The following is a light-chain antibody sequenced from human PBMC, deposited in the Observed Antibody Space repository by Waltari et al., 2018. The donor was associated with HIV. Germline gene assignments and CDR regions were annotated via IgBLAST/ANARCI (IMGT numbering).Light chain of an antibody. Sequence: SYVLTQPPSVSVDPGETARITCGGTNIGSKSVQWYQQKPGQAPVLVIYDDNDRPSGIPERFSGSSSGHTATLTISRVEAGDEADYYCQVWDTTTDQWVFGGGTELAVL. CDR3: QVWDTTTDQWV. CDR2: DDN. J-gene: IGLJ3*02. CDR1: NIGSKS. V-gene: IGLV3-21*04.